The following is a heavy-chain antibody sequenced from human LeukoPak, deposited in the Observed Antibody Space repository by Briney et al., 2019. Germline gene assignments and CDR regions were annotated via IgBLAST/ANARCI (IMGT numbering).Heavy chain of an antibody. CDR1: GFNLNSDG. J-gene: IGHJ4*02. D-gene: IGHD3-3*01. V-gene: IGHV3-23*01. Sequence: PGGSLRLSCAASGFNLNSDGMNWVRQAPGKGLEWVSGIIGSGSRTFYADSVKGRFTISRDNSRNTLSLQMNGLRAEDTAIYYCAKGGEDYDFWSGYYYYFDFWGQGTLVTVSS. CDR2: IIGSGSRT. CDR3: AKGGEDYDFWSGYYYYFDF.